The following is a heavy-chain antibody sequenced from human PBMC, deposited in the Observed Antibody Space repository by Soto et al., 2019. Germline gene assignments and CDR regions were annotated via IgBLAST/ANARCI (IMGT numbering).Heavy chain of an antibody. V-gene: IGHV1-69*13. CDR1: GYTFTSYY. CDR2: IIPIFGTA. J-gene: IGHJ4*02. D-gene: IGHD3-22*01. CDR3: ASLYYYDSSGSGPPRWDY. Sequence: ASVKVSCKASGYTFTSYYMHWVRQAPGQGLEWMGGIIPIFGTANYAQKFQGRVTITADESTSTAYMELSSLRSEDTAAYYCASLYYYDSSGSGPPRWDYWGQGTLVTVSS.